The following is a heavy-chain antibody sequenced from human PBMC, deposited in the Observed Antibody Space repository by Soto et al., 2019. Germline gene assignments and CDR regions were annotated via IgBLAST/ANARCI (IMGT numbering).Heavy chain of an antibody. Sequence: SETLSLTCTVSGGSISSGGYYWSWIRQHPGKGLEWIGYIYYSGSTNYNPSLKSRVTISVDTSKNQFSLKLSSVTAADTAVYYCARELKTDYGDVDAFDIWGQGTMVTVSS. J-gene: IGHJ3*02. CDR2: IYYSGST. D-gene: IGHD4-17*01. CDR1: GGSISSGGYY. V-gene: IGHV4-61*08. CDR3: ARELKTDYGDVDAFDI.